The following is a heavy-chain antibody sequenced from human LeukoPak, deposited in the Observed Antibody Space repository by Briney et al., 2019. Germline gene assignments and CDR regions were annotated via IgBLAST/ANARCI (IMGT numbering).Heavy chain of an antibody. V-gene: IGHV1-18*01. CDR1: GYTFTTYS. Sequence: GASVKVSCKASGYTFTTYSISWVRQAPGQGLEWMGWISVYNGKTNSAQKLQGRVTMTTDTSTSTAYMELRSLRSDDTAVYYCARYYFGSGGYDDWFDPWGQGTLVTVSS. D-gene: IGHD3-10*01. CDR3: ARYYFGSGGYDDWFDP. CDR2: ISVYNGKT. J-gene: IGHJ5*02.